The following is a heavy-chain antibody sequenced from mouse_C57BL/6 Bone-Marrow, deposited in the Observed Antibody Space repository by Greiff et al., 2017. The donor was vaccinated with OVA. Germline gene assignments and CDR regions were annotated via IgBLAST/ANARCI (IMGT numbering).Heavy chain of an antibody. J-gene: IGHJ2*01. V-gene: IGHV1-82*01. Sequence: VQLQQSGPELVKPGASVKISCKASGYAFSSSWMNWVKQRPGKGLEWIGRIYPGDGDTKYNGKFKGKATLTADKSSSTAYMQLSSLTSEDSAVYFCARHEDGYYASYFDYWGQGTTLTVSS. CDR1: GYAFSSSW. D-gene: IGHD2-3*01. CDR3: ARHEDGYYASYFDY. CDR2: IYPGDGDT.